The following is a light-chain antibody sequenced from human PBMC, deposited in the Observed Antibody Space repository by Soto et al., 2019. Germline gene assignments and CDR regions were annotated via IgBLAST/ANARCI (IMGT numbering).Light chain of an antibody. Sequence: EIVLTQSPGTLSLSPGEGATLSCRASQSVSTNFFAWNQQKPGQAPRLLIYGASTRATGIPDRFSGSGSGTVFTFTISRLEPEDFAVYYCQQYGRTSWTFGQGTKVDIK. CDR2: GAS. J-gene: IGKJ1*01. CDR3: QQYGRTSWT. CDR1: QSVSTNF. V-gene: IGKV3-20*01.